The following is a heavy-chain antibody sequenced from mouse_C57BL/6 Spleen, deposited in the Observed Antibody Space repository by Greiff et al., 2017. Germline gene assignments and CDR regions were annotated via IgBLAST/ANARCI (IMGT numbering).Heavy chain of an antibody. J-gene: IGHJ2*01. CDR1: GFTFSSYA. V-gene: IGHV5-4*01. Sequence: VQLQQSGGGLVKPGGSLKLSCAASGFTFSSYAMPWVRQTPEKRLEWVATISAGGSYTYYPDDVKGRFTITRDKAKNNLYLQTSHLTSEDTAMYYCSRVPYYYGSTPHYFDYWGQGTTLTVSS. CDR3: SRVPYYYGSTPHYFDY. D-gene: IGHD1-1*01. CDR2: ISAGGSYT.